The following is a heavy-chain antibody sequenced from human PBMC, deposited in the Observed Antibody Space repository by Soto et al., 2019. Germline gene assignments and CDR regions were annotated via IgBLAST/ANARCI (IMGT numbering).Heavy chain of an antibody. CDR2: ISSIGTNR. D-gene: IGHD3-3*01. CDR1: GFTFSNYY. CDR3: ARLVLHDYDNRGFWIY. J-gene: IGHJ4*02. Sequence: PGGSLRLSCAASGFTFSNYYMSWVRQAPGKGLEWVSYISSIGTNRYYAEPAEGRFTISRDNADNSLYLHMDSLRVEDTAVYYCARLVLHDYDNRGFWIYWGQ. V-gene: IGHV3-11*04.